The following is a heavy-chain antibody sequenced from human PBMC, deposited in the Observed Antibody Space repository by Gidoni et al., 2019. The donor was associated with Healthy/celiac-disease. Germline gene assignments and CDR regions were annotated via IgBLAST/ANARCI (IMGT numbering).Heavy chain of an antibody. CDR3: ERDRGIAEDGTNEGYYYYYGMDV. CDR2: VIPMLGTE. Sequence: QVPLVQSGDEVTKPGTSVKVFCKASWCHLLIAAISWMRQAPGQGLEWMGGVIPMLGTENDAQKVQVRVTITAAEATRTANMELSSLRSEDTAVYYCERDRGIAEDGTNEGYYYYYGMDVCGQGTTGTV. CDR1: WCHLLIAA. D-gene: IGHD6-13*01. J-gene: IGHJ6*02. V-gene: IGHV1-69*01.